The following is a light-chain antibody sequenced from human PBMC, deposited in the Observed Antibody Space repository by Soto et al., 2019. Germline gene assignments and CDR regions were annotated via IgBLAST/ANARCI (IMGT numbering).Light chain of an antibody. J-gene: IGKJ1*01. V-gene: IGKV3-15*01. CDR1: QSVSSN. CDR3: QAYNNCGT. CDR2: GAS. Sequence: EIVMTQSPATLSVSPGERATLSCRASQSVSSNLAWYQQNPGQAPRLLIYGASTMATGIPARFSGSGSGTAFTLTISGLQSEDFAVYYCQAYNNCGTFGQETKVEIK.